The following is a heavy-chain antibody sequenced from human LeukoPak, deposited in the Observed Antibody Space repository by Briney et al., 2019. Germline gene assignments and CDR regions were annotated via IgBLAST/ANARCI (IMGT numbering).Heavy chain of an antibody. J-gene: IGHJ4*02. CDR1: GFTFSNAW. D-gene: IGHD4-17*01. CDR2: IKSKTDGGTT. V-gene: IGHV3-15*01. CDR3: TIWALTYGEPHEFDY. Sequence: GGSLRLSCAASGFTFSNAWMSWVRQAPGKGLEWVGRIKSKTDGGTTDYAAPVKGRFTISRDDSKNTLYLQMNSLKTEDTAVYYCTIWALTYGEPHEFDYWGQGTLVTVSS.